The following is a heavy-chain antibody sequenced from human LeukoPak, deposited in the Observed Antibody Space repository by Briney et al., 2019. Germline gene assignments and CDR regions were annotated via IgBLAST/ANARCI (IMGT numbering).Heavy chain of an antibody. D-gene: IGHD3-9*01. J-gene: IGHJ4*02. CDR1: GFTFSDYY. CDR2: ISSSGSTI. V-gene: IGHV3-11*01. Sequence: GGSLRLSCAASGFTFSDYYMSWIRQAPGKGLEWVSYISSSGSTIHYADSVKGRFTISRDNAKNSLYLQMNSLRAEDTAVYYCARDQSGYDILTGYPDYWGQGTLVTVSS. CDR3: ARDQSGYDILTGYPDY.